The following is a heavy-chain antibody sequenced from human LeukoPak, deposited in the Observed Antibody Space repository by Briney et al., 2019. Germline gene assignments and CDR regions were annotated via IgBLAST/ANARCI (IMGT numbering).Heavy chain of an antibody. V-gene: IGHV3-21*01. Sequence: PGGSLRLSCAASGFTFSSYSMNWVRRAPGKGLEWVSSISSSSSYIYYADSVKGRFTISRDNAKNSLYLQMNSLRAEDTAVYYCARDRGGKIAARVDYWGQGTLVTVSS. CDR3: ARDRGGKIAARVDY. CDR1: GFTFSSYS. J-gene: IGHJ4*02. CDR2: ISSSSSYI. D-gene: IGHD6-6*01.